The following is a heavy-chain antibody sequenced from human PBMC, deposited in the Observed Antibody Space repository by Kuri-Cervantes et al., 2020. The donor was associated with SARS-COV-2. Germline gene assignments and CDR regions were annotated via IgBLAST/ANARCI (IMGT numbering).Heavy chain of an antibody. D-gene: IGHD3-22*01. Sequence: GGSLRLSCAASGFTVSSNYMSWVRQAPGKGREWVSVIYSGGSTYYADSVKGRFTISRDNSKNTLYLQMNSLRAEDTAVYYCASIVTGDSSGYYWGQGTLVTVSS. CDR2: IYSGGST. CDR1: GFTVSSNY. V-gene: IGHV3-53*01. CDR3: ASIVTGDSSGYY. J-gene: IGHJ4*02.